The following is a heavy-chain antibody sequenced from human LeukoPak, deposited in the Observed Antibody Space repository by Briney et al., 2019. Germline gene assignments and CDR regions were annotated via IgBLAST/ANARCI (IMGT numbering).Heavy chain of an antibody. V-gene: IGHV3-23*01. CDR2: ISAGGDLT. CDR3: AKSFFTSAAGSGRASDI. D-gene: IGHD3-10*01. CDR1: GFTFSSYA. J-gene: IGHJ3*02. Sequence: PGGSLRLSCAASGFTFSSYAMSWVRQAPGKGLEWLSGISAGGDLTFHADSLKGRFTISRDNYKNTLYLQMDSLRAEDTAVYYCAKSFFTSAAGSGRASDIWGQGTMVTVSS.